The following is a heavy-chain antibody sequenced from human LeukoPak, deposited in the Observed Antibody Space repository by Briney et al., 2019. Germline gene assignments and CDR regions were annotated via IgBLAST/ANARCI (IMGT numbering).Heavy chain of an antibody. V-gene: IGHV3-23*01. J-gene: IGHJ4*02. D-gene: IGHD6-19*01. CDR1: GFTFSSHA. CDR3: AKDLRFVADPPDY. Sequence: GGSLRLSCAASGFTFSSHAMKWVRQAPGKGLEGVSTISGSGINTYYADSVKGRFTISRDNSKNTLYLQMNSLRAEDTAVYYCAKDLRFVADPPDYWGQGTLVTVSS. CDR2: ISGSGINT.